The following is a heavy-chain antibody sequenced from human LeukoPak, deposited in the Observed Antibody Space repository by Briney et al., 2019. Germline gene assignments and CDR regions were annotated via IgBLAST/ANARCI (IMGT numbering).Heavy chain of an antibody. V-gene: IGHV3-11*01. CDR2: ISSSGSTI. Sequence: GGSLRLSCAASGFTFSDYYMSWIRQAPGKGLEWVSYISSSGSTIYYADSVKGRFTISRDNAKNSLYLQMNSLRAEDTAVYYCARDHPGTYYDILTGSNGMDVWGQGTTVTVSS. J-gene: IGHJ6*02. CDR1: GFTFSDYY. D-gene: IGHD3-9*01. CDR3: ARDHPGTYYDILTGSNGMDV.